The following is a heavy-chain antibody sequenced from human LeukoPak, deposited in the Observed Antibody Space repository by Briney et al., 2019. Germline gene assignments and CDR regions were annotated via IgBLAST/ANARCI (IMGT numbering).Heavy chain of an antibody. V-gene: IGHV1-8*01. Sequence: GASVKFSCKASGYTFTSYDINWVRQATGQGLEWMGWMNPNSGNTGYAQKFQGRVTMTRNTSISTAYMELSSLRSEDTAVYYCARRFEFWRGYYANNWFDPWGQGALVTDSS. J-gene: IGHJ5*02. D-gene: IGHD3-3*01. CDR1: GYTFTSYD. CDR2: MNPNSGNT. CDR3: ARRFEFWRGYYANNWFDP.